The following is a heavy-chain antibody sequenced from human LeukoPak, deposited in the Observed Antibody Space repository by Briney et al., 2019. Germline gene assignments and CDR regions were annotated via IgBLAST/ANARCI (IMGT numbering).Heavy chain of an antibody. D-gene: IGHD6-19*01. V-gene: IGHV3-23*01. Sequence: GGSLRLSCAASGFTFSSYAMSWVRQAPGKGLERVSAISGSGGSTYYADSVKGRFTISRDNSKNTLYLQMNSLRAEDTAVYYCAKDRGSSGFYNYWGQGTLVTVSS. CDR3: AKDRGSSGFYNY. J-gene: IGHJ4*02. CDR1: GFTFSSYA. CDR2: ISGSGGST.